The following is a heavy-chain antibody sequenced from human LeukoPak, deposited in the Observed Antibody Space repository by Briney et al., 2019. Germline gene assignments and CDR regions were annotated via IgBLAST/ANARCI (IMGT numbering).Heavy chain of an antibody. CDR3: ARHTYNSGWYYFDY. J-gene: IGHJ4*02. V-gene: IGHV4-59*08. D-gene: IGHD6-19*01. CDR2: VYHRGRT. Sequence: SETLTLICSICGVLISPYYWSWIRQPPGKALEWIGYVYHRGRTNYNPSLKSRVTLSVDTSKKQFSLRLSSVTAEDTAVYYCARHTYNSGWYYFDYWGQGTLVTVSS. CDR1: GVLISPYY.